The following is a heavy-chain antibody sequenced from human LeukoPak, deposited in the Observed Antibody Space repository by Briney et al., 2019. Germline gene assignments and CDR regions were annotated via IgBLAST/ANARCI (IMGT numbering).Heavy chain of an antibody. D-gene: IGHD3-22*01. CDR1: GFTFSSYW. CDR3: AREGSRVYYDSSGWNDAFDI. Sequence: PGGSLRLSCAASGFTFSSYWMSWVRQAPGKGLEWVANIKQDGSEKYYVDSVKGRFTISRDNAKNSLYLQMNSLRAEDTAVYYCAREGSRVYYDSSGWNDAFDIWGQGTMVTVSS. CDR2: IKQDGSEK. J-gene: IGHJ3*02. V-gene: IGHV3-7*01.